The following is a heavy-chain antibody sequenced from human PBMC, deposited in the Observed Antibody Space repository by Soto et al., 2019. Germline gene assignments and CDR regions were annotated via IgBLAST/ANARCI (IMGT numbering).Heavy chain of an antibody. CDR2: IIPIFGTA. J-gene: IGHJ5*02. D-gene: IGHD2-15*01. Sequence: SVKVSCKASGGTFSSYAISWVRQAPGQGLEWMGGIIPIFGTANYAQKFQGRVTITADESTSTAYMELSSLRSEDTAVYYCARAQLGYCSGGSCYSDNWFDPWGQGTLVTVSS. V-gene: IGHV1-69*13. CDR3: ARAQLGYCSGGSCYSDNWFDP. CDR1: GGTFSSYA.